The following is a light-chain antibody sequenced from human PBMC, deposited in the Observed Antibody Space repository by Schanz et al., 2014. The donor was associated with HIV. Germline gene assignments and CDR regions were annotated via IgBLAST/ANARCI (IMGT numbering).Light chain of an antibody. V-gene: IGLV2-14*03. CDR1: SIDAGGYNY. CDR2: DVS. J-gene: IGLJ1*01. Sequence: QSALTQPASVSGSPGQSITISCTGTSIDAGGYNYVSWYQQHPGKAPKLMIYDVSYRPSGVSNRFSGSKSGSTASLTISGLQAEDEADYYCSSYTSSTTYVFGTGTKLTV. CDR3: SSYTSSTTYV.